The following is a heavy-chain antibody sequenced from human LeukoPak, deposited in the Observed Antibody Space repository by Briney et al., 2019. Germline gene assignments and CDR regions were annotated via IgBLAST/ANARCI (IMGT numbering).Heavy chain of an antibody. CDR2: ISGSGGST. Sequence: GGSLRLSCAASGFIFSNYWMTWVRQAPGKGLEWVSAISGSGGSTYYADSVKGRFTTSRDNSKNTLYLQMNSLKAEDTAVYYCAKARVNPLDYYYYGMDVWGQGTTVTVSS. CDR3: AKARVNPLDYYYYGMDV. J-gene: IGHJ6*02. CDR1: GFIFSNYW. V-gene: IGHV3-23*01.